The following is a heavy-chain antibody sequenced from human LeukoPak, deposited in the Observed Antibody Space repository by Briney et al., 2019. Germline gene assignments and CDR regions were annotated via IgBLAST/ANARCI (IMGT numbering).Heavy chain of an antibody. V-gene: IGHV3-48*03. CDR1: GFTFSSYE. CDR3: ARDRDYEH. D-gene: IGHD4-17*01. J-gene: IGHJ1*01. Sequence: GGSLRLSFAASGFTFSSYEMNWVRQAPGKGLEWVSYISSSGSTIHYADSVKGRFTISRDNAKNSLYLQLNSLRAEDTAVYYCARDRDYEHWGQGTLVTVSS. CDR2: ISSSGSTI.